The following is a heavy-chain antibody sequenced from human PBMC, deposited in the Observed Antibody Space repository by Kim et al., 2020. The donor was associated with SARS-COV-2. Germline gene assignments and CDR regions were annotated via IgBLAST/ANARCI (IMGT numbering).Heavy chain of an antibody. V-gene: IGHV4-4*07. CDR2: IYTSGST. J-gene: IGHJ6*02. CDR1: GGSISSYY. Sequence: SETLSLTCTVSGGSISSYYWSWIRQPAGKGLEWIGRIYTSGSTNYNPSLKSRVTMSVDTSKNQFSLKLSSVTAADTAVYYCARDQYSSSARGRRPNYYYYGMDVWGQGTTVTVSS. CDR3: ARDQYSSSARGRRPNYYYYGMDV. D-gene: IGHD6-6*01.